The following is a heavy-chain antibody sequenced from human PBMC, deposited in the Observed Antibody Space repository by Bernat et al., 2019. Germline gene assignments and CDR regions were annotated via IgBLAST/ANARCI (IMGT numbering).Heavy chain of an antibody. J-gene: IGHJ4*02. D-gene: IGHD2-15*01. CDR1: GFTFSSYW. V-gene: IGHV3-74*01. CDR2: INSDGSST. CDR3: ARAVRCSGGSCYYVFDY. Sequence: EVQLVESGGGLVQPGGSLRLSCAASGFTFSSYWMHWVRQAPGKGLVWVSRINSDGSSTSYADSVNGRFTISRDNAKNTLYLQMNSLRAEDTAVYYCARAVRCSGGSCYYVFDYWGQGTLVTVSS.